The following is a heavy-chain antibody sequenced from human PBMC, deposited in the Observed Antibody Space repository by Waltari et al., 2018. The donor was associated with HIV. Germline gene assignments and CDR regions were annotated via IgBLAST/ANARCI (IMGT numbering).Heavy chain of an antibody. V-gene: IGHV4-39*01. CDR3: ARLGTRFFESPRYYGMDV. CDR2: LYYRGTT. CDR1: GGSISSSYY. Sequence: QLQLQESGPGLMKPSETLSLNCTVSGGSISSSYYWCWIRQSPGKGLEWIGSLYYRGTTFNNPSLKSRVTIFLETSKNQFSLQLSAVTAADTAIYYCARLGTRFFESPRYYGMDVWGRGTSVTVSS. D-gene: IGHD3-3*01. J-gene: IGHJ6*02.